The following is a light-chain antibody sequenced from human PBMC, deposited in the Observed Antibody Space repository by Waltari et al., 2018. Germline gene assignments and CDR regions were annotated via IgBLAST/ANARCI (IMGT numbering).Light chain of an antibody. CDR1: DLPKQF. CDR2: KDS. V-gene: IGLV3-25*03. J-gene: IGLJ2*01. CDR3: QSADSSGTYRV. Sequence: SSDLTQPPSVSVSPGQTARITCSGDDLPKQFSYWYRKKPGQAPVLLICKDSERPAGIPARFSGSTSGTTVTLTISPVQAEDEADYYWQSADSSGTYRVFGGGTRLTVL.